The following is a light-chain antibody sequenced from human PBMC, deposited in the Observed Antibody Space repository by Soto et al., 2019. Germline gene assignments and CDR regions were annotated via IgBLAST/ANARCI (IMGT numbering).Light chain of an antibody. Sequence: MTHSPPSLYRSVGDRVTITCRASQTISSWLAWYQQKPGKAPKLLIYKASTLKSGVPSRFSGSGSGTEFTLTISSLQPDDFATYYCHHHNSYSEAFGQGTKV. CDR1: QTISSW. J-gene: IGKJ1*01. CDR2: KAS. CDR3: HHHNSYSEA. V-gene: IGKV1-5*03.